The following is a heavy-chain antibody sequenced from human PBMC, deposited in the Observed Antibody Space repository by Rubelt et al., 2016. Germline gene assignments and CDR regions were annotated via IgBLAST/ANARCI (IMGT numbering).Heavy chain of an antibody. CDR3: ARDWGDYYGRDAFDI. J-gene: IGHJ3*02. D-gene: IGHD3-10*01. CDR2: IKQDGSEK. CDR1: GFTFSSYW. V-gene: IGHV3-7*01. Sequence: EVQLVESGGGLVQPGGSLRLSCAASGFTFSSYWMSWVRQAPGKGLEWVANIKQDGSEKYYVDSVKGRFTISRDNAKNSLYLQMNSLRAEDTAVYYCARDWGDYYGRDAFDIWGQGTMVTVSS.